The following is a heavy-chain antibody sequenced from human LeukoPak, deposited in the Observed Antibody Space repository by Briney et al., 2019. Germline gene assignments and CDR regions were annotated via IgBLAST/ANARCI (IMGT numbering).Heavy chain of an antibody. CDR1: GFTFHSHS. D-gene: IGHD5-12*01. J-gene: IGHJ4*02. CDR2: ISMTSSYI. V-gene: IGHV3-21*01. CDR3: ARVAGYSGYEPGYFED. Sequence: GGSLRLSCAASGFTFHSHSMNWVRQAPGKGLEWVSSISMTSSYIYYADSVKGRFTISRDNAKNSLYLHMNSLRAEDTAVYYCARVAGYSGYEPGYFEDWGQGTLVTVSS.